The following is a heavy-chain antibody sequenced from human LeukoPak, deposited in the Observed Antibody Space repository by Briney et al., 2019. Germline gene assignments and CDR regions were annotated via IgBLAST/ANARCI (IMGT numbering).Heavy chain of an antibody. V-gene: IGHV3-48*01. CDR1: GFTFSSYE. J-gene: IGHJ4*02. Sequence: GGSLRLSCAASGFTFSSYEMNWVRQAPGKGLEWVSYISSSSSTIYYADSVKGRFTISRDNAKNSLYLQMNSLRAEDTAVYYCAREGQQWPPPEGYFDYWGQGTLVTVSS. CDR2: ISSSSSTI. D-gene: IGHD6-19*01. CDR3: AREGQQWPPPEGYFDY.